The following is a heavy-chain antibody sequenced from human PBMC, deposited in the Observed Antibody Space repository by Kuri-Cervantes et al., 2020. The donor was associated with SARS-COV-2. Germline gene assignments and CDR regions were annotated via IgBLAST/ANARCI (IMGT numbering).Heavy chain of an antibody. CDR1: GGTFSSYA. CDR3: AAWGFPIVGATGPDAFDI. D-gene: IGHD1-26*01. Sequence: SVKVSCKASGGTFSSYAISWVRQAPGQGLEWMGGIIPILGTANYAQKFQGRVTITADKSTSTAYMELSSLRPEDTAVYYCAAWGFPIVGATGPDAFDIWGQGTMVTVSS. J-gene: IGHJ3*02. V-gene: IGHV1-69*10. CDR2: IIPILGTA.